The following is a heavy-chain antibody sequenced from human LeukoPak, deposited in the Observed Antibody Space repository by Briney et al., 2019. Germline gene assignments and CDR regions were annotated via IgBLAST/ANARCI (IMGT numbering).Heavy chain of an antibody. V-gene: IGHV4-4*07. CDR1: GGSISSYY. CDR3: ARDWDY. Sequence: PSETLSLTCTVSGGSISSYYWSWIRQPAGKGLEWIGHMNTTGSTKYNPSLKSRVTISVDTSNNQFSLKVSSVTAADTAVYYCARDWDYWGQGTLVTVSS. J-gene: IGHJ4*02. CDR2: MNTTGST.